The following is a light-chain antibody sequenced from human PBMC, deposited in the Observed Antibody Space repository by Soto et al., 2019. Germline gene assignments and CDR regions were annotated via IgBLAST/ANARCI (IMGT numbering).Light chain of an antibody. V-gene: IGLV2-14*03. J-gene: IGLJ1*01. Sequence: SAESQPGSVYVSPGPSITISCTGTSSDVGGSEFVSWYQQHPGKAPILMIYHVTNRPSGVSNRFSGSKSANTASLTISGLQAEDEADYYCSSYTSSSTYVFGTGTKVTVL. CDR1: SSDVGGSEF. CDR2: HVT. CDR3: SSYTSSSTYV.